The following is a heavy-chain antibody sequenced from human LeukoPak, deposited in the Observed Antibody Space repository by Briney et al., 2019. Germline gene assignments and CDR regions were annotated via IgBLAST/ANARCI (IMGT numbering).Heavy chain of an antibody. Sequence: ASVKVSCKASGYTFTSYYMHWVRQAPGQGLEWMGGIIPIFGTANYAQKFQGRVTITADESTSTAYMELSSLRSEDTAVYYCARARVDCSGGSCQTYYYYGMDVWGQGTTVTVSS. J-gene: IGHJ6*02. CDR3: ARARVDCSGGSCQTYYYYGMDV. V-gene: IGHV1-69*13. CDR1: GYTFTSYY. D-gene: IGHD2-15*01. CDR2: IIPIFGTA.